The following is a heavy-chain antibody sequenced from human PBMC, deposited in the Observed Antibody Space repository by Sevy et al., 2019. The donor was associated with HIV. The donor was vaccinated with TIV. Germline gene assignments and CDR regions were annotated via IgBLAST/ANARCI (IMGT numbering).Heavy chain of an antibody. J-gene: IGHJ6*02. CDR2: IKQDGSEE. Sequence: GRSLRLSCAASGFTFSSYWMSWVRQAPGKGLEWVANIKQDGSEEYYVDSVKGRFTISRDNAKNSLYLQMNSLGAEDTAVYYCARDEGEFVRFLERTMDVWGQGTTVTVSS. CDR1: GFTFSSYW. D-gene: IGHD3-3*01. V-gene: IGHV3-7*01. CDR3: ARDEGEFVRFLERTMDV.